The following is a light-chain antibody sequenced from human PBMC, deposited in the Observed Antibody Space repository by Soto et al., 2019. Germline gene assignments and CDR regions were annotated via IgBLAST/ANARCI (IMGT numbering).Light chain of an antibody. Sequence: DVLMTQSPLSLPVTLGQSASISCRSSQGLVSSDGNTYLNWFHLRPGQSPRRLIYKVSNRDPGVQDRFSGSGSGTDFTLKIIRVEAEDVGVYYCMQGTHWPPTFGQGTKVEIK. CDR2: KVS. CDR1: QGLVSSDGNTY. J-gene: IGKJ1*01. V-gene: IGKV2-30*01. CDR3: MQGTHWPPT.